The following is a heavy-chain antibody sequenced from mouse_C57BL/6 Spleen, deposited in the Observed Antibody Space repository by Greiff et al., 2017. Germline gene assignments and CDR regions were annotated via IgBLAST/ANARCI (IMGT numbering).Heavy chain of an antibody. Sequence: VQVVESGAELVRPGASVTLSCKASGYTFTDYEMHWVKQTPVHGLEWIGAIDPETGGTAYNQKYKGKAILTADKSSSTAYMELRSLTSEDSAVYYCTRFRRKDWYFDVWGTGTTVTVSS. CDR1: GYTFTDYE. CDR2: IDPETGGT. CDR3: TRFRRKDWYFDV. J-gene: IGHJ1*03. V-gene: IGHV1-15*01.